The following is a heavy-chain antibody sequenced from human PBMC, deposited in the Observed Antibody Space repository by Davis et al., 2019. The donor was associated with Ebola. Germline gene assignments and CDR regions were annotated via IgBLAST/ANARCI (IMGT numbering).Heavy chain of an antibody. CDR3: ARRVHQPLTNENWFDP. CDR2: INPNDGRT. CDR1: GYTFTNYY. V-gene: IGHV1-46*01. J-gene: IGHJ5*02. D-gene: IGHD1-1*01. Sequence: ASVKVSCKASGYTFTNYYMHWVRQAPGQGLEWMGMINPNDGRTIYAQKFQGRVTMTSDTSTSTVYMELSSLRSEDTAVYYCARRVHQPLTNENWFDPWGQGTLVTVSA.